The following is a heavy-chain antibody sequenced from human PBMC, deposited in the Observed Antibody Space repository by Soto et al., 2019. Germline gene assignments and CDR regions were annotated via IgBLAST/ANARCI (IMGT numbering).Heavy chain of an antibody. V-gene: IGHV4-34*01. CDR3: ARRAAAGTGTSRYNWFDP. Sequence: QVQLQQWGAGLLKPSETLSLTCAVYGGSFSGYYWSWIRQPPGKGLEWIGEINHSGSTTYNPSLKSRVTISVDTSKNQFSLKLSSVTAADTAVYYCARRAAAGTGTSRYNWFDPWGQGTLVTVSS. J-gene: IGHJ5*02. CDR2: INHSGST. D-gene: IGHD6-13*01. CDR1: GGSFSGYY.